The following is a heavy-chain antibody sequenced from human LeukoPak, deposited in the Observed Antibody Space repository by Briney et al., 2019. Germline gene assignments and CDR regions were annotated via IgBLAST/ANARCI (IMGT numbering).Heavy chain of an antibody. CDR3: ARDRHRPVHSSWYGESDY. J-gene: IGHJ4*02. V-gene: IGHV3-23*01. CDR1: GFTFSSYA. CDR2: ISGSGGST. D-gene: IGHD6-13*01. Sequence: PGGSLRLSCAASGFTFSSYAMSWVRQAPGKGLEWVSAISGSGGSTYYADSVKGRFTISRDNSKNTLYLQMNSLRVEDTAVYYCARDRHRPVHSSWYGESDYWGQGTLVTVSS.